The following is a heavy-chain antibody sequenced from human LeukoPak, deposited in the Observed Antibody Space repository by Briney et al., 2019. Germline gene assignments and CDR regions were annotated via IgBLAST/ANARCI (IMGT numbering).Heavy chain of an antibody. V-gene: IGHV3-23*01. CDR2: SGDSDGST. J-gene: IGHJ6*02. CDR1: GFTFSGSG. D-gene: IGHD3-9*01. Sequence: GGSLRLSCAASGFTFSGSGMSWVRQAPGKGLEWISSSGDSDGSTYYADSLKGRFTISRDNSKNTLYLQMNSLRAEDTAVYYCAKGGRLRYFDDRVGYYGMDVWGQGTTVTVSS. CDR3: AKGGRLRYFDDRVGYYGMDV.